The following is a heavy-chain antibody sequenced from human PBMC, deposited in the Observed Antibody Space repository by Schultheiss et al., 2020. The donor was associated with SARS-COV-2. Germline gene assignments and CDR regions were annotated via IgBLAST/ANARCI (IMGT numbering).Heavy chain of an antibody. Sequence: SETLSLTCAVSGASISSSNWWSWIRQSPGKGLEWIGEINHSGSTNYNPSLKSRVTISVDTSKNQFSLKLSSVTAADTAVYYCARQNGLRVTTRRYYYYGMDVWGQGTTVTVS. D-gene: IGHD4-11*01. J-gene: IGHJ6*02. CDR2: INHSGST. CDR3: ARQNGLRVTTRRYYYYGMDV. CDR1: GASISSSNW. V-gene: IGHV4-4*02.